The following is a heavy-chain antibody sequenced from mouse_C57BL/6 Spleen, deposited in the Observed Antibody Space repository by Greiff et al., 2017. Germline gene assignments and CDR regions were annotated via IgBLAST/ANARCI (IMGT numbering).Heavy chain of an antibody. D-gene: IGHD1-1*01. J-gene: IGHJ3*01. CDR2: IDPANGNT. Sequence: VQLHQSVAELVRPGASVKLSCTASGFNIKNTYMHWVKQRPEQGLEWIGRIDPANGNTKYAPKFQGKATITADTSSNTAYLQLSSLTSEDTAIYYCARVYYGSSTGAWFAYWGQGTLVTVSA. CDR3: ARVYYGSSTGAWFAY. V-gene: IGHV14-3*01. CDR1: GFNIKNTY.